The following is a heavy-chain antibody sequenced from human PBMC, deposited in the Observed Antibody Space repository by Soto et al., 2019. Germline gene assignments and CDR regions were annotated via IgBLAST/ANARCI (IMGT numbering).Heavy chain of an antibody. CDR1: GGSISSYC. V-gene: IGHV4-59*08. J-gene: IGHJ5*02. CDR2: IYYSGST. CDR3: ARSVKGSSWQRFDP. D-gene: IGHD6-13*01. Sequence: SETLSLTCTVSGGSISSYCWSWIRQPPGKGLEWIGYIYYSGSTNYNPSLKSRVTISVDTSKNQFSLKLSSVTAADTAVYYCARSVKGSSWQRFDPWGQGTLVTVSS.